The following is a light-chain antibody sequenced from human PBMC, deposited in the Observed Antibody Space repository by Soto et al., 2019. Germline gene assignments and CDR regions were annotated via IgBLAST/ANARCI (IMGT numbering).Light chain of an antibody. V-gene: IGKV3-15*01. J-gene: IGKJ4*01. Sequence: EIVLTQSPGTLSLSPGERATLSCRASQSVSSSYLAWYQLKPGQAPRLLMFRTSSRATGFPARFSGSGSGTEFNLTISSLQSEDFGVYYCQQYNNWPRATVGGGTKVDIK. CDR1: QSVSSSY. CDR2: RTS. CDR3: QQYNNWPRAT.